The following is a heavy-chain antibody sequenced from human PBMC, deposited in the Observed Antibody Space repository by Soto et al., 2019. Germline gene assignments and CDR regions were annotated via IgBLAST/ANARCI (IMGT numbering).Heavy chain of an antibody. Sequence: SETLSLTCAVYGGSFSGYYWSWIRQPPGKGLEWIGEINHSGSTNYNPSLKSRVTISVDTSKNQFSLKLSSVTAADTAVYYCARAYSSSWGCDYYYGMDVWGQGTTVT. CDR1: GGSFSGYY. CDR2: INHSGST. J-gene: IGHJ6*02. CDR3: ARAYSSSWGCDYYYGMDV. D-gene: IGHD6-6*01. V-gene: IGHV4-34*01.